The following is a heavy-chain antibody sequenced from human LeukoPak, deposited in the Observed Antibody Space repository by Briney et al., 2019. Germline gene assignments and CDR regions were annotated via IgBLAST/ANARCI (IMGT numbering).Heavy chain of an antibody. CDR2: TYYRSKWYN. V-gene: IGHV6-1*01. Sequence: SQTLSLTCAISGDSVSSNSAAWNWIRQSPSRGLEWLGRTYYRSKWYNDYAVSVKSRITINPDTSKNQFSLQLDSVTPEDTAVYYCARSGDYYDSSGYDPDAFDIWGQGTMVTVSS. J-gene: IGHJ3*02. D-gene: IGHD3-22*01. CDR1: GDSVSSNSAA. CDR3: ARSGDYYDSSGYDPDAFDI.